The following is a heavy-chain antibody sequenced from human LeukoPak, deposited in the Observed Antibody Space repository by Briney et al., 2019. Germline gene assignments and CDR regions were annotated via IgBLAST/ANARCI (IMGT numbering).Heavy chain of an antibody. J-gene: IGHJ4*02. CDR1: GYTFTSYS. CDR2: ISGYNGNT. CDR3: ARGEEIEYCSGGSCLPMDY. V-gene: IGHV1-18*01. Sequence: GASVKVSCKPSGYTFTSYSIGWVRQAPGQGLEWMGWISGYNGNTNYAHDLQGRVTMTIDTATTTAYMELRSPRSDDTAVYYCARGEEIEYCSGGSCLPMDYWGQGTLVTVSS. D-gene: IGHD2-15*01.